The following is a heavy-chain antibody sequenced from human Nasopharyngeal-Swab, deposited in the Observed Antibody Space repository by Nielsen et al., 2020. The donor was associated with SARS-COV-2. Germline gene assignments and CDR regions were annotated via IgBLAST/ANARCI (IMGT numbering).Heavy chain of an antibody. J-gene: IGHJ4*02. D-gene: IGHD2-15*01. V-gene: IGHV3-23*01. CDR2: VSGSGGTT. CDR3: AKDRYCSGGACYFSGFDY. Sequence: VRRAPGKGLEWVSGVSGSGGTTKYADSVKGRFTISRDNSKNKLYLQMHSLRVEDTAVYYCAKDRYCSGGACYFSGFDYWGLGTLVTVSS.